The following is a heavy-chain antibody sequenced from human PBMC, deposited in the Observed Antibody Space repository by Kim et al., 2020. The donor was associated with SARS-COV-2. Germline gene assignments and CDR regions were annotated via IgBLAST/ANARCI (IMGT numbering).Heavy chain of an antibody. Sequence: GGSLRLSCGASGLTFRADWMSWVRQAPGKGLEWVANIKQDGSDEYLESVKGRFTISRDDAKNSLSLHMDSLRPEDTAVYYCVRVGPRDYGAFDYWDQGTLVTVSS. D-gene: IGHD4-17*01. J-gene: IGHJ4*02. V-gene: IGHV3-7*01. CDR1: GLTFRADW. CDR2: IKQDGSD. CDR3: VRVGPRDYGAFDY.